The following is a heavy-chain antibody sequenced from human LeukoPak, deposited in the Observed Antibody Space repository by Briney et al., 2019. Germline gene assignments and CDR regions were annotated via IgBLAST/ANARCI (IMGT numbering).Heavy chain of an antibody. CDR2: IYYNGRT. D-gene: IGHD3-3*01. CDR1: GDSINNNNYY. CDR3: ARITDRTIFGEIMHGFDV. Sequence: KASETLSLTCTVSGDSINNNNYYWGWIRQPPGEGLEWIENIYYNGRTYYSPSLKSRGTISVDTSNNQFSLKLNSVTAADTAVYYCARITDRTIFGEIMHGFDVWGQGTPVTVSS. V-gene: IGHV4-39*01. J-gene: IGHJ3*01.